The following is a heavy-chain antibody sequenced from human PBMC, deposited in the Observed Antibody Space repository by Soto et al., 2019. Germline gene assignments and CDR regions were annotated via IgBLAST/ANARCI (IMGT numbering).Heavy chain of an antibody. V-gene: IGHV3-33*01. D-gene: IGHD6-19*01. CDR3: ARESSGWTLSLGSFDY. CDR1: GFTFSSYG. CDR2: IWYDGSNK. J-gene: IGHJ4*02. Sequence: GGSLRLSCAASGFTFSSYGMHWVRQAPGKGLEWVAVIWYDGSNKYYADSVKGRFTISRDNSKNTLYLQMNSLRAEDTAVYYCARESSGWTLSLGSFDYWGQGTLVTVSS.